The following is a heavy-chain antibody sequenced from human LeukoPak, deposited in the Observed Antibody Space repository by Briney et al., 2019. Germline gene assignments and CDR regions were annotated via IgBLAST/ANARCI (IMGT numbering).Heavy chain of an antibody. J-gene: IGHJ4*02. V-gene: IGHV3-21*01. CDR3: ARDGGVGRIAVAGTFDY. CDR2: ISSSISYI. CDR1: GFIFSSYS. Sequence: PGRSRSLSCAASGFIFSSYSMDWVSQAPGKVLEWVSSISSSISYIYYADSVKGRFTISRDNAKNSLYLQMNSLRVEDTAVYYCARDGGVGRIAVAGTFDYWGQGTLVTVSS. D-gene: IGHD6-19*01.